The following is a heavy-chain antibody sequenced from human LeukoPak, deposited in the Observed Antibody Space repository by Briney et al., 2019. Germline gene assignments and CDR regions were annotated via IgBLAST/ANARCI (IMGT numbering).Heavy chain of an antibody. CDR2: IYSGDST. D-gene: IGHD6-13*01. Sequence: TGGSLRLSCAASGFSVRDNYLSWVRQAPGKGLEWVSLIYSGDSTYYADSVKGRFTISRDISKNMVFLQMNRLRAEDTAVYYCARGIAAGGGNWFDPWDQGTLVTVST. CDR1: GFSVRDNY. CDR3: ARGIAAGGGNWFDP. J-gene: IGHJ5*02. V-gene: IGHV3-66*01.